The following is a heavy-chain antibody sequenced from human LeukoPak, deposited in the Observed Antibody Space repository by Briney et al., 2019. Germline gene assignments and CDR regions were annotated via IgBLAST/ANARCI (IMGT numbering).Heavy chain of an antibody. Sequence: GASVKVSCKASGFTFTNYNMHWVRQAPGQGLEWMGWISAYNGNTNYAQKLQGRVTMTTDTSTSTAYMELRSLRSDDTAVYYCARLVVVAGQPFFDYWGQGTLVTVSS. J-gene: IGHJ4*02. D-gene: IGHD2-15*01. CDR3: ARLVVVAGQPFFDY. V-gene: IGHV1-18*01. CDR1: GFTFTNYN. CDR2: ISAYNGNT.